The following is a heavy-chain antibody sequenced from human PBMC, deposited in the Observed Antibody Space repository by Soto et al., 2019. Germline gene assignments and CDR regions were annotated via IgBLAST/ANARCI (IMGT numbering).Heavy chain of an antibody. D-gene: IGHD3-10*01. J-gene: IGHJ6*02. CDR1: GGSISSYY. CDR3: AREPGVRGVIISYGRDG. Sequence: WGTLSLTCTVSGGSISSYYWSWIRQPPGKGLEWIGYIYYSGSTNYNPSLKSRVTISVDTSKNQFSLKLSSVTAADTAVYYCAREPGVRGVIISYGRDGWGQGTTVTVS. V-gene: IGHV4-59*01. CDR2: IYYSGST.